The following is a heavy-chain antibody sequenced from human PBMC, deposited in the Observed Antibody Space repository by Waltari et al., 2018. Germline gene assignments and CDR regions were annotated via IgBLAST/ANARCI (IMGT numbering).Heavy chain of an antibody. CDR1: GGTFSSDV. V-gene: IGHV1-69*13. Sequence: QVQLVQSGAEVKKPGASVKVSCTVSGGTFSSDVISWVRQVPGQGLEWMGRINPVYGTTDYAQKFQGRVTLTADKSTNTAYMELSSLKSEDTGIYYCAKEGVYQWRVVVISMLDHWGQGTLVTVSS. CDR2: INPVYGTT. D-gene: IGHD3-22*01. CDR3: AKEGVYQWRVVVISMLDH. J-gene: IGHJ4*02.